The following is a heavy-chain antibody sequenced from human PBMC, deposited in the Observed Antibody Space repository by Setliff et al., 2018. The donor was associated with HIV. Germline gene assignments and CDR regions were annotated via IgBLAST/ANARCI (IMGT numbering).Heavy chain of an antibody. CDR2: LSGSGGST. V-gene: IGHV3-23*01. CDR1: ELTFSNYA. CDR3: AKDSVIHGSGWYFDL. D-gene: IGHD2-21*01. Sequence: GGSLRLSCAASELTFSNYAMTWVRQAPGKGLEWVSSLSGSGGSTYYADSVKGRFTISRDNSKNTLYLRMNSLRAEDTAVYYCAKDSVIHGSGWYFDLWGRGTLVTVSS. J-gene: IGHJ2*01.